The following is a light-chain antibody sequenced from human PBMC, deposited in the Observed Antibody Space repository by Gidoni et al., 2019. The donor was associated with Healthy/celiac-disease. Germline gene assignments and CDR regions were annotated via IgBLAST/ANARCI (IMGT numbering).Light chain of an antibody. CDR2: AAS. Sequence: AIRITQSPSSLSASTGDRVTITCRASQVISSYLAWYQQNPGKAPKLLIYAASTLQSGVPSRFSGSGSGTAFTLTISCLQSEDFATYYCQQYYSYPRTFXXXTKVEIK. J-gene: IGKJ1*01. CDR1: QVISSY. V-gene: IGKV1-8*01. CDR3: QQYYSYPRT.